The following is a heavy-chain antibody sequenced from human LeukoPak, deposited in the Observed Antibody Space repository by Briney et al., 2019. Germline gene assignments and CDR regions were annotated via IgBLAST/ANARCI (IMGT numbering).Heavy chain of an antibody. CDR2: IGGSGGST. CDR3: AKDLAVAVYYFDY. J-gene: IGHJ4*02. D-gene: IGHD6-19*01. CDR1: GFTFSSYG. Sequence: GGSLRLSCAASGFTFSSYGMSWVRQAPGKGLEWVSAIGGSGGSTYYADSVKGRFTISRDNSKNTLYLQMNSLRAEDTAVYYCAKDLAVAVYYFDYWGQGTLVTVSS. V-gene: IGHV3-23*01.